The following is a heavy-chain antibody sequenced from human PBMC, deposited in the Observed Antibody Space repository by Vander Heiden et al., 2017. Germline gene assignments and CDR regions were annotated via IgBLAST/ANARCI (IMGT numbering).Heavy chain of an antibody. V-gene: IGHV3-30-3*01. D-gene: IGHD6-6*01. CDR1: GFTFSSYA. Sequence: QVQLVESGGGVVQPGRSLRLSCGASGFTFSSYAMHWVRQAPGKGLEWVAVISYDGSNKYYADSVKGRFTISRDNSKNTLYLQMNSLRAEDTAVYYCARDLEYSSSSNAFDIWGQGTMVTVSS. CDR2: ISYDGSNK. CDR3: ARDLEYSSSSNAFDI. J-gene: IGHJ3*02.